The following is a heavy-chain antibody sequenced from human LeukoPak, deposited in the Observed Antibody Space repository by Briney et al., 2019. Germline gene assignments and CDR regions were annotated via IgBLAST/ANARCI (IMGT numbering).Heavy chain of an antibody. CDR2: VSGGGST. Sequence: GGSLRLSCAASGFTVSSDYMSWVRQAPGKGLEWVSAVSGGGSTYFADSVRGRFTISRDNAKNSLYLQMNSLRAEDTAVYYCASMYSGSYRDAFDIWGQGTMVTVSS. CDR1: GFTVSSDY. V-gene: IGHV3-66*01. D-gene: IGHD1-26*01. CDR3: ASMYSGSYRDAFDI. J-gene: IGHJ3*02.